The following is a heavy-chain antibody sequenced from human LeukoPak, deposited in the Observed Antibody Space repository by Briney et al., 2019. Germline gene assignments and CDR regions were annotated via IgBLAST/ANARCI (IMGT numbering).Heavy chain of an antibody. J-gene: IGHJ6*03. D-gene: IGHD6-13*01. Sequence: ASVKVSCKASGYTFTGYYMHWVRQAPGQGLEWMGWINPNSGGTNYAQKFQGRVTMTRDTAISTAYMELSRLRSDDTAVYYCARGGEAGTAGLGYYYYMDVWGKGTTVTVSS. V-gene: IGHV1-2*02. CDR1: GYTFTGYY. CDR2: INPNSGGT. CDR3: ARGGEAGTAGLGYYYYMDV.